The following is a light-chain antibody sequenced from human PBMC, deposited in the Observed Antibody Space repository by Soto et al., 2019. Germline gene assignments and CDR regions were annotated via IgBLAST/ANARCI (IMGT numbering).Light chain of an antibody. CDR1: QSIITY. CDR2: DAS. Sequence: ILLTQSTVTLSLSPGQRATLSFRASQSIITYLSWYQVKPGQAPRLLIYDASSRATGVPARFSGSGSGTDFSLTISSLEPEDVAVYYCQQRSQWPPMTFGQGTRLEIK. CDR3: QQRSQWPPMT. V-gene: IGKV3-11*01. J-gene: IGKJ5*01.